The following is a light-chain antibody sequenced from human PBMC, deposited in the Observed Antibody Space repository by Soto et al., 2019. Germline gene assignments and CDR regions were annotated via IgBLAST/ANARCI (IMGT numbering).Light chain of an antibody. Sequence: DIQMTQSPSTLSASEGDRVTITCRASQSINNWLAWYQQKPGKAPKLLISKASNLKSGVPSRFSGPGSATEFTLTISSLQPDDFASYYCQQYDSYPFTFGGGTKVEI. CDR2: KAS. CDR3: QQYDSYPFT. J-gene: IGKJ4*01. V-gene: IGKV1-5*03. CDR1: QSINNW.